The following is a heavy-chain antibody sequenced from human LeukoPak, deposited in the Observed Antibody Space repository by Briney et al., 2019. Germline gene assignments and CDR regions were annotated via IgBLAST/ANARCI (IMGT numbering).Heavy chain of an antibody. Sequence: SVKVSCKASGGTFSSYAISWVRQAPGQGLEWMGGIIPIFGTANYAQKFQGRVTITTDESTSTAYMELSSLRSEDTAVYYCARDRSTIFGVVGGGPFDYWGQGTLVTVSS. J-gene: IGHJ4*02. CDR3: ARDRSTIFGVVGGGPFDY. V-gene: IGHV1-69*05. D-gene: IGHD3-3*01. CDR2: IIPIFGTA. CDR1: GGTFSSYA.